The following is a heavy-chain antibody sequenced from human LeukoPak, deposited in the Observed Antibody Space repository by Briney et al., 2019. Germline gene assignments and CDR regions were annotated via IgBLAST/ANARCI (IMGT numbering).Heavy chain of an antibody. CDR3: ARERELGKGDAFDI. Sequence: SETLSLTCTVSGGSISSGDYYWSWIRQPPGKGLEWIGYIYYSGSTYYNPSLKSRVTISVDTSKNQFSLKLSSVTAADTAVYYCARERELGKGDAFDIWGQGTMVTVSS. CDR2: IYYSGST. CDR1: GGSISSGDYY. J-gene: IGHJ3*02. D-gene: IGHD3-10*01. V-gene: IGHV4-30-4*01.